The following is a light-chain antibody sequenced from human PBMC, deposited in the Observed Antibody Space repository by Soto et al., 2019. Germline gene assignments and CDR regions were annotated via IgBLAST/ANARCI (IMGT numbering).Light chain of an antibody. Sequence: QSVLTQSPSASASLGASVKLTCTLSSGHSSYAIAWHQQQPEKGPRYLMKLNSDGSHSKGDGIPDRFSGSSSGAERYLTISSLQSEDEADYYCQTWDTGIVVFGGGTNLTVL. CDR2: LNSDGSH. CDR3: QTWDTGIVV. J-gene: IGLJ2*01. CDR1: SGHSSYA. V-gene: IGLV4-69*01.